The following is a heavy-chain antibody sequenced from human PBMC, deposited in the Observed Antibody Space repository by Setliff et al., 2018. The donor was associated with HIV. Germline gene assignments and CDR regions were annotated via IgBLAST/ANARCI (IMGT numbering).Heavy chain of an antibody. CDR1: GFTFSSYS. CDR2: ISSSSNTI. Sequence: LRLSCAASGFTFSSYSMNWVRQTPGKGLEWISYISSSSNTIYYADSVKGRFTISRDNAKNSLYLQMNSLRAEDTAMYYCARALYRVKQQPVPHFFDYWGQGTLVTVSS. CDR3: ARALYRVKQQPVPHFFDY. D-gene: IGHD6-13*01. V-gene: IGHV3-48*01. J-gene: IGHJ4*02.